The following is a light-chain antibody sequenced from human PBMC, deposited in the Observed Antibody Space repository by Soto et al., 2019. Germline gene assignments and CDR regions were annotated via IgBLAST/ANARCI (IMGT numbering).Light chain of an antibody. CDR1: SSYVGSYNL. CDR3: CSYSGSSTFAV. Sequence: QSALTQPASVSGSPGQSITISCTGTSSYVGSYNLVSWYQQHPGKAPKLMIYEGSKRPSGVSNRFSGSKSGNTASLTISGLQAEDEADYYCCSYSGSSTFAVFGGGTKVTVL. V-gene: IGLV2-23*03. CDR2: EGS. J-gene: IGLJ2*01.